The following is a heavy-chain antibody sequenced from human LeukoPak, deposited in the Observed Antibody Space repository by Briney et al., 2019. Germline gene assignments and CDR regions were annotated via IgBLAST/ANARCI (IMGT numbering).Heavy chain of an antibody. D-gene: IGHD3-22*01. Sequence: GGSLRLSCVASGFTFSNYWMSWVRQAPGKGLEWVSYISISSGIIYYADSVKGRFTISRDNAKNSLYLQMNSLRAEDTAVYYCARVAGYSRFDPWGQGTLVTVSS. CDR1: GFTFSNYW. V-gene: IGHV3-48*04. J-gene: IGHJ5*02. CDR2: ISISSGII. CDR3: ARVAGYSRFDP.